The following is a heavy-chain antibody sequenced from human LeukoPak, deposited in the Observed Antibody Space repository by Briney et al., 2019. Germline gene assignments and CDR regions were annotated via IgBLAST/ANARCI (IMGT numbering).Heavy chain of an antibody. CDR3: AKGSDYDSKYYHYYMDV. V-gene: IGHV3-23*01. Sequence: GGSLRLSCAASGFTFSNYGMSWVRQAPGKGLEWVSDISGSGGSTYYAESVKGRFTISRDNSKNMLYLQMNSLRAEDTAVYYCAKGSDYDSKYYHYYMDVWGKGTTVTVSS. J-gene: IGHJ6*03. CDR2: ISGSGGST. CDR1: GFTFSNYG. D-gene: IGHD3-22*01.